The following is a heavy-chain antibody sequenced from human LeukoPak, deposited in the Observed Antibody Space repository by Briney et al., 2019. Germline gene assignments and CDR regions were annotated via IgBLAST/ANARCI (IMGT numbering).Heavy chain of an antibody. J-gene: IGHJ5*02. CDR2: ISGSGGST. CDR1: GFIFSSYA. Sequence: GGSLRLSCAASGFIFSSYAMHWVRQAPGKGLEWVSFISGSGGSTYYADSVKGRFTISRDNSKNTLYLQMNSLRAEDTAVYYCAKDVWGSGNWFDPWGQGTLVTVSS. V-gene: IGHV3-23*01. D-gene: IGHD3-10*01. CDR3: AKDVWGSGNWFDP.